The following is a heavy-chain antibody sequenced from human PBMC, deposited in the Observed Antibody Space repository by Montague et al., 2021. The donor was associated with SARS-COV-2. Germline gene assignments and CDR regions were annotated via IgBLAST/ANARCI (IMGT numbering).Heavy chain of an antibody. CDR1: GASISSGSYY. V-gene: IGHV4-61*02. CDR3: ARVGVGTMVRGVIPAYYYGMDV. CDR2: IYTSGST. Sequence: TLSLTCTVPGASISSGSYYWSWIRQPAGKGLEWIGRIYTSGSTNSNLSLKSPVTISVDTSKNQFSLKLSSVTAADTAVYYCARVGVGTMVRGVIPAYYYGMDVWGRGTTVTVSS. J-gene: IGHJ6*02. D-gene: IGHD3-10*01.